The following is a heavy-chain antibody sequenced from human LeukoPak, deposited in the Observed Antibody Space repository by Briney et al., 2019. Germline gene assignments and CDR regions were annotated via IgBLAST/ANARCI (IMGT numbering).Heavy chain of an antibody. Sequence: SETLSLTCTVSGGSISSSSYYWGWIRQPPGKGLEWIGSIYYSGSTYYNPSRKSRVTISVNRSKNQFSLKLSSVTAADTAVYYCARYYGSGRGYYYMDVWGKGTTVTISS. V-gene: IGHV4-39*07. CDR1: GGSISSSSYY. CDR3: ARYYGSGRGYYYMDV. J-gene: IGHJ6*03. CDR2: IYYSGST. D-gene: IGHD3-10*01.